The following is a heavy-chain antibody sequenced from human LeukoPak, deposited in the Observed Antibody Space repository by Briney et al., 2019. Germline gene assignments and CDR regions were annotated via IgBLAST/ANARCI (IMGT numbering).Heavy chain of an antibody. D-gene: IGHD1-26*01. CDR2: IYHSGNT. CDR3: VKIHYSGSQSLVLYDQ. J-gene: IGHJ4*02. CDR1: GGSISGYNW. Sequence: PSETLSLTCVVSGGSISGYNWWTWVRQPPGKGLEWIGEIYHSGNTNYNSSLKNRVTLSVDKSRNRFFLKMNSVTAADTAVYYCVKIHYSGSQSLVLYDQWGRGTLVTVSS. V-gene: IGHV4-4*02.